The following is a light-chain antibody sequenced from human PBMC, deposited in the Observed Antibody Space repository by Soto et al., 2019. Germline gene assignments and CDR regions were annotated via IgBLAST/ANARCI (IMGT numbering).Light chain of an antibody. CDR3: QQRSNWPPWT. Sequence: EIVLTQSPATLSLSPGERATLSCRASQSVSSYLAWYQQKPGKAPRLLIYDASNRATGIHARFSGSGSGTDFTLTISSLEPEDFAVYYCQQRSNWPPWTFGQGTKVEIK. V-gene: IGKV3-11*01. CDR2: DAS. J-gene: IGKJ1*01. CDR1: QSVSSY.